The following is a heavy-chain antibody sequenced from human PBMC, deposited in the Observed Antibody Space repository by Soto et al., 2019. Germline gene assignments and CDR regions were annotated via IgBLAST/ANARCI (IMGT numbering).Heavy chain of an antibody. CDR2: ISGYNGNA. J-gene: IGHJ5*02. D-gene: IGHD4-17*01. CDR1: GYTFTSYG. Sequence: EASVKVSCKASGYTFTSYGITWVRQAPGQGLEWMGWISGYNGNANYAQKLQGRVTMTTDTSTRTAYMELRSLRSDDTAVYYCARAVRVTTVTTWWFDPWGQGTLVTVSS. V-gene: IGHV1-18*04. CDR3: ARAVRVTTVTTWWFDP.